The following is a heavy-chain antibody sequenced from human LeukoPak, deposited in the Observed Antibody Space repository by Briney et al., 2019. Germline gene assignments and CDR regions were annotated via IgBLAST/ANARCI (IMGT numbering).Heavy chain of an antibody. Sequence: GGSLRLSCAASGFTFSSYWMSWVRQAPGKGLEWVANIKQDGSEKYYVDSVKGRFTISRDNAKNSLYLQMNSLRAEYTAVYYXXXXSKVVXAAFSYYMDVWXKGTTVTASS. CDR1: GFTFSSYW. CDR2: IKQDGSEK. CDR3: XXXSKVVXAAFSYYMDV. D-gene: IGHD2-15*01. V-gene: IGHV3-7*01. J-gene: IGHJ6*03.